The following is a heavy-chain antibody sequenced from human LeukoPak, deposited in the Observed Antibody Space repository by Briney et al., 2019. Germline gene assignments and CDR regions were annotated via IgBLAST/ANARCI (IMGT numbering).Heavy chain of an antibody. CDR2: TYYRSKWYN. Sequence: SQTLSLTCAISGDSVSSNSAAWNWIRQSPSRGLEWLGRTYYRSKWYNDYAVSVKSRITINPDTSKNQFSLQLNSVTPEDTAVYYCARDSYRKTTVTTIWWFDPWGQGTLVTVSS. V-gene: IGHV6-1*01. J-gene: IGHJ5*02. CDR1: GDSVSSNSAA. D-gene: IGHD4-17*01. CDR3: ARDSYRKTTVTTIWWFDP.